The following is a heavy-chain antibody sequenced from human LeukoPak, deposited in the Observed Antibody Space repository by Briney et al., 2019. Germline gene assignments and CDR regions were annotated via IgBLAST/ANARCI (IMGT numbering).Heavy chain of an antibody. CDR2: IYDSGIT. CDR1: GDSVTSGY. D-gene: IGHD2-15*01. CDR3: AGRGHRYSRD. V-gene: IGHV4-4*09. Sequence: PSETPSLTCTVSGDSVTSGYWSWIRQPPGKGLEWIGYIYDSGITDYNPSLKSRLTMSVDTSNNQFSLNLSSVTAADTAVYYCAGRGHRYSRDWGQGILVTVSS. J-gene: IGHJ1*01.